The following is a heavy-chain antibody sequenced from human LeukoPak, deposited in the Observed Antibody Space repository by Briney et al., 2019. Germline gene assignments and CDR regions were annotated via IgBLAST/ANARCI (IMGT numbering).Heavy chain of an antibody. D-gene: IGHD5-24*01. J-gene: IGHJ4*02. CDR2: LSTSGDNT. CDR1: GFTFNNYA. V-gene: IGHV3-23*01. Sequence: GGSLRLSCAASGFTFNNYAMNWVRQAPGKGLEWVSGLSTSGDNTYYTNSVKGRFTISRDNSKNTLYLQMNSLRAEDTAVYYCTRDLLYDGYNPYYFDCWGQGTLVTVSS. CDR3: TRDLLYDGYNPYYFDC.